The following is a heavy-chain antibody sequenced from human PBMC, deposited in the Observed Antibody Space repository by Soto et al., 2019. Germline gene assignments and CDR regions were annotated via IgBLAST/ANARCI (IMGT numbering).Heavy chain of an antibody. Sequence: GGSLRLSCAASGFTFSSYGMHWVRQAPGKGLEWVAVIWYDGSNKYYADSVKGRFTISRDNSKNTLYLQMNSLRAEDTAVYYCARDQGYCSGGSCFPTRVGDYWGQGTLVTVSS. CDR1: GFTFSSYG. CDR2: IWYDGSNK. V-gene: IGHV3-33*01. D-gene: IGHD2-15*01. CDR3: ARDQGYCSGGSCFPTRVGDY. J-gene: IGHJ4*02.